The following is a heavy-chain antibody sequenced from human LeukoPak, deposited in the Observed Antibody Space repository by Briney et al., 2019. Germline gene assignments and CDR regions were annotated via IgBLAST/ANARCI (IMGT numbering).Heavy chain of an antibody. CDR1: GFTFSSYA. J-gene: IGHJ4*02. CDR3: ARDPTYSSALYYFDY. CDR2: ISYDGSNK. Sequence: GGSLRLSCAASGFTFSSYAMRWVRQAPGKGLEWVAVISYDGSNKYYADSVKGRFTISRDNSKNTLYLQMSSLRAEDTAVYYCARDPTYSSALYYFDYWGQGTLVTVSS. V-gene: IGHV3-30*04. D-gene: IGHD6-19*01.